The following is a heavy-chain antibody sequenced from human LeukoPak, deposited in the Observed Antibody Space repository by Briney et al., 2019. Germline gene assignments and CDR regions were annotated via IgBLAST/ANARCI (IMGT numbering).Heavy chain of an antibody. D-gene: IGHD3-22*01. V-gene: IGHV4-61*08. CDR1: GGSISSGDYY. J-gene: IGHJ5*02. CDR2: IYYSGST. CDR3: ARHKAVYYYDSSGYPNWFDP. Sequence: SETLSLTCTVSGGSISSGDYYWSWIRQPPGKGLEWIGYIYYSGSTNYNPSLKSRVTISVDTSKHQFSLKLSSVTAADTAVYYCARHKAVYYYDSSGYPNWFDPWGQGTLVTVSS.